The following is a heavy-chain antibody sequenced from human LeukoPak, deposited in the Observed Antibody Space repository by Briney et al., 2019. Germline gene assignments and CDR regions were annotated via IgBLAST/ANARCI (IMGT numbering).Heavy chain of an antibody. V-gene: IGHV3-43*02. Sequence: GGSLRLSCAASGFTFDDYAMHWVRQAPGKGLEWVSLISGDGGSTYYADSVKGRFTISRDNSKNSLYLQMNSLRAEDTAVCYCARTRQDLYYFDYWGQGTLVTVSS. CDR3: ARTRQDLYYFDY. J-gene: IGHJ4*02. CDR1: GFTFDDYA. CDR2: ISGDGGST. D-gene: IGHD1-1*01.